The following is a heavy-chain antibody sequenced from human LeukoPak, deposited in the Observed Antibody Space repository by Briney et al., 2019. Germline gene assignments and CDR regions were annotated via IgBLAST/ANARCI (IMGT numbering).Heavy chain of an antibody. CDR2: IIPIFGTA. CDR3: ARDQGTVANNRVFDY. V-gene: IGHV1-69*13. D-gene: IGHD4-23*01. CDR1: GGTFSSYA. J-gene: IGHJ4*02. Sequence: GASVKVSCKASGGTFSSYAISWVRQAPGQGLEWMGGIIPIFGTANYAQKFQGRVTITADESTSTAYMELSSLRSEDTAVYYCARDQGTVANNRVFDYWGQGTLVTVSS.